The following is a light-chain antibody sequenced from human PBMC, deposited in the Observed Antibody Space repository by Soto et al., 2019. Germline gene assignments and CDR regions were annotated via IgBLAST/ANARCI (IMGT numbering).Light chain of an antibody. CDR3: QQYNSYSLT. Sequence: DIQMTQSPSTLSASVGDRVTITCRASQSISSWLAWYQQKPGKAPKLLIYDASSLESGVPSRFSGSGSGTEFTLTISSLQPDDFETYYCQQYNSYSLTFGQGTTGDIK. J-gene: IGKJ1*01. CDR2: DAS. CDR1: QSISSW. V-gene: IGKV1-5*01.